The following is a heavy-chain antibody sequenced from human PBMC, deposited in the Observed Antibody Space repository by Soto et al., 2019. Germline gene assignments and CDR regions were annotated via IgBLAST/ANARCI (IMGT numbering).Heavy chain of an antibody. CDR3: ARESEDLTSNFDY. CDR1: GFTYTRYS. J-gene: IGHJ4*02. Sequence: RRLSCAASGFTYTRYSMNWVRQAPGKGLEWVSSISSTTNYIYYGDSMKGRFTISRDNAKNSLYLEMNSLRAEDTAVYYCARESEDLTSNFDYWGQGTLVTVSS. V-gene: IGHV3-21*06. CDR2: ISSTTNYI.